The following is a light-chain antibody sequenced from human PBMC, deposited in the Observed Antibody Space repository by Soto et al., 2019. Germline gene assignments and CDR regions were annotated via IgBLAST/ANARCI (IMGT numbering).Light chain of an antibody. J-gene: IGKJ4*01. V-gene: IGKV3-20*01. Sequence: EIVLTQSPGTLSLSPGEGATLSCRASQSVSSSYLAWYQQKPGRAPRLLIYGASSRATGIPDRFSGSGSGTEFTLTISSLEPEDFAVYVCQQYANSLSFGGGTKVEIK. CDR3: QQYANSLS. CDR1: QSVSSSY. CDR2: GAS.